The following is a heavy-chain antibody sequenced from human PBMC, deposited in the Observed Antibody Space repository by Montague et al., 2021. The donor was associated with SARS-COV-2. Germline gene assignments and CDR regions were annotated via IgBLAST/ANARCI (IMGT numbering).Heavy chain of an antibody. CDR1: GGSITGYY. V-gene: IGHV2-70*18. D-gene: IGHD4-23*01. CDR2: IDWDDDK. J-gene: IGHJ4*02. CDR3: ARSYGTTVVTRAFDY. Sequence: TLSLTCTVSGGSITGYYWSWLRRSPGKALEWLTLIDWDDDKYYSTSLKTRLTISKDTSKNQVVLTMTNMDPVDTATYYCARSYGTTVVTRAFDYWGQGTLVTVSS.